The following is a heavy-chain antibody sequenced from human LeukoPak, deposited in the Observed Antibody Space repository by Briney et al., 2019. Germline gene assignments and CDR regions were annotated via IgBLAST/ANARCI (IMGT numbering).Heavy chain of an antibody. J-gene: IGHJ4*02. V-gene: IGHV4-38-2*02. Sequence: PSETLSLTCTVSGYSLSSGFFCDWIRQSPGKGLEWIGEINHSGSTNYNPSLKSRVTISVDTSKNQFSLKLSSVTAADTAVYYCARGRRMWVVPNYFDYWGQGTLVTVSS. CDR1: GYSLSSGFF. CDR3: ARGRRMWVVPNYFDY. D-gene: IGHD1-26*01. CDR2: INHSGST.